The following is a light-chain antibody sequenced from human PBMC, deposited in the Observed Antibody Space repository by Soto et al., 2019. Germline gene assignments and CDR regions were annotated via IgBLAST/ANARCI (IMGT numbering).Light chain of an antibody. CDR1: SSNIGAGYD. CDR2: GNN. J-gene: IGLJ2*01. CDR3: QSYDSSLDVV. Sequence: QAVVTQPPSVSGAPGQRVTISCTGSSSNIGAGYDVHWYQQLPGTAPKLLIYGNNNRPSGVPDRFSGSKSSTSASLAITGLQAEDETDYYCQSYDSSLDVVFGGGTKLTVL. V-gene: IGLV1-40*01.